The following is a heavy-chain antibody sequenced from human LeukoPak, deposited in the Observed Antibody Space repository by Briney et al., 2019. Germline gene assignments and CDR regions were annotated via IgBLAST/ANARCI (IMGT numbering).Heavy chain of an antibody. CDR3: ARGQSSGWYGEWFDP. V-gene: IGHV4-4*07. CDR2: IYTSGST. CDR1: GGSISSYY. D-gene: IGHD6-19*01. Sequence: SETLSLTCTVSGGSISSYYWSWIRQPAGKGLEWIGRIYTSGSTNYNPSLKSRVTISVDTSKNQFSLKLSSVTAADTAVYYCARGQSSGWYGEWFDPWGQVTLVTVSS. J-gene: IGHJ5*02.